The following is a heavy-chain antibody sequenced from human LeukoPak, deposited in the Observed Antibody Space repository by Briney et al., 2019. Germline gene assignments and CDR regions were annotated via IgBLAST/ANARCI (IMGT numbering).Heavy chain of an antibody. CDR2: IYYSGST. D-gene: IGHD4-11*01. Sequence: SETLSLTCTVSGGSISSSSYYWGWIRQPPGKGLEWIGSIYYSGSTYYNPSLKSRVTISVDTSKNQFSLKLSSVTAADTAVYYCARGRDYIRGAYWGQGTLVTVSS. CDR3: ARGRDYIRGAY. J-gene: IGHJ4*02. V-gene: IGHV4-39*07. CDR1: GGSISSSSYY.